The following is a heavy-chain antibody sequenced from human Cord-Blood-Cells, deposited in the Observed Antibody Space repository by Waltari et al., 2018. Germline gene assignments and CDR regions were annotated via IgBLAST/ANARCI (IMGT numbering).Heavy chain of an antibody. Sequence: QVQLVQSGAEVKKPGSSVKVSCTASGGPFSSYAIRWVRQAPGQGLEWMGGIIPIFGTANYAQKFQGRVTITADESTSTAYMELSSLRSEDTAVYYCARGGNYVNYYYGMDVWGQGTTVTVSS. CDR3: ARGGNYVNYYYGMDV. V-gene: IGHV1-69*12. CDR1: GGPFSSYA. J-gene: IGHJ6*02. D-gene: IGHD1-7*01. CDR2: IIPIFGTA.